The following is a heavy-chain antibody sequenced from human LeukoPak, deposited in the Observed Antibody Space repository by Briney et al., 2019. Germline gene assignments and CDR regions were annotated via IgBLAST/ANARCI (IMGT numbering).Heavy chain of an antibody. Sequence: ASVKVSCKASGYTFTSHPITWVRQAPGQGLEWMGWISAFNGNTNYAQTLQGRVTMTIDTSTDTAYMELRSLRSDDAAIYFCARGTGAWTAIDYWGQGTLVTVSS. V-gene: IGHV1-18*01. CDR2: ISAFNGNT. J-gene: IGHJ4*02. D-gene: IGHD3/OR15-3a*01. CDR3: ARGTGAWTAIDY. CDR1: GYTFTSHP.